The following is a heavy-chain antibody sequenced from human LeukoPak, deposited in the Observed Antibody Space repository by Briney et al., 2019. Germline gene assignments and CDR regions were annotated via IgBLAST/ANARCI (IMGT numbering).Heavy chain of an antibody. D-gene: IGHD1-7*01. J-gene: IGHJ4*02. CDR1: GGSISSSSYY. V-gene: IGHV4-39*01. CDR3: ARHQTGTTDY. CDR2: IYYSGST. Sequence: PSETLSLTCTVSGGSISSSSYYWGWIRQPPGKGLEWIGSIYYSGSTYYNPSLKSRVTISVDTSKNQFSLKLRSVTAADTAVYYCARHQTGTTDYWGQGTLVTVSS.